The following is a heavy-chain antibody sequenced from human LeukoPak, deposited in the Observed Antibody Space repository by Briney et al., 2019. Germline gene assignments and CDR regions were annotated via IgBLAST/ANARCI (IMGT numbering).Heavy chain of an antibody. CDR3: ARLGAGAWYFDY. CDR2: IYYSGST. J-gene: IGHJ4*02. V-gene: IGHV4-59*08. D-gene: IGHD4/OR15-4a*01. Sequence: PSETLALTWTVSGGSISSYYWSWIRQPPGKGLEWIGYIYYSGSTNYNPSLKSRVTISVDTPKNQFSLKLSSVTAADTAVYYCARLGAGAWYFDYWGQGTLVTVSS. CDR1: GGSISSYY.